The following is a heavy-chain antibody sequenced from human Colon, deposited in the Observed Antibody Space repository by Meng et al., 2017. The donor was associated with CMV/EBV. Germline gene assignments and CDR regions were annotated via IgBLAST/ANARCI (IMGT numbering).Heavy chain of an antibody. CDR2: IYAPGITSTSP. J-gene: IGHJ6*02. V-gene: IGHV4-61*08. CDR1: GFSLSTSGMR. D-gene: IGHD2-21*02. CDR3: ARYCGGDARCHIYSMDV. Sequence: SGPTLVKPTQTLTLTCTFSGFSLSTSGMRVSWIRQSPGKGLEWIGYIYAPGITSTSPKYNSSLKSRVTLSVDAAKNEFSLKLTSVTAADTAVYYCARYCGGDARCHIYSMDVWGQGTTVTVSS.